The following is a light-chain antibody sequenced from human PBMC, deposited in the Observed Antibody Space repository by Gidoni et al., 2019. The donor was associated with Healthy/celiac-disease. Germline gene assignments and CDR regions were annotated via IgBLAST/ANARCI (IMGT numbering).Light chain of an antibody. CDR1: QSVSSN. V-gene: IGKV3-15*01. Sequence: EIKITLSAATLSVSPGERATLSCRASQSVSSNLAWYQQKPGQAPRLLIYGASTRATGIPARFSGSGSGTEFTFTISSLQSEDFAVYYCQQYNNWPLYTFGQGTKLEIK. J-gene: IGKJ2*01. CDR2: GAS. CDR3: QQYNNWPLYT.